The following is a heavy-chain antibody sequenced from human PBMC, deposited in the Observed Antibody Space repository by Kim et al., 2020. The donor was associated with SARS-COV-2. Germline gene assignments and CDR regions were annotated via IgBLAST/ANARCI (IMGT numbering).Heavy chain of an antibody. CDR1: GFTFSSYS. Sequence: GGSLRLSCAASGFTFSSYSMNWVRQAPGKGLEWVSSISSSSSYIYYADSVKGRFTISRDNAKNSLYLQMNSLRAEDTAVYYCARVCSGYVLDAFDIWGQGTMVTVSS. CDR3: ARVCSGYVLDAFDI. CDR2: ISSSSSYI. J-gene: IGHJ3*02. D-gene: IGHD5-12*01. V-gene: IGHV3-21*01.